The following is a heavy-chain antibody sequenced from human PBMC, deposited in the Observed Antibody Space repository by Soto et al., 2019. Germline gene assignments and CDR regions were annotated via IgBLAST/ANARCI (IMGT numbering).Heavy chain of an antibody. V-gene: IGHV4-39*01. D-gene: IGHD3-3*01. CDR3: ARGFPLWFDP. CDR1: GGSISSSNYY. J-gene: IGHJ5*02. CDR2: IFYSGYT. Sequence: SETLSLTCTVSGGSISSSNYYWGWIRQPPGKGLEWIGSIFYSGYTYYNPSLKSRVTISVDTSKNQFSLKLNSVTAADTAVYYCARGFPLWFDPWGQGTLVTVSS.